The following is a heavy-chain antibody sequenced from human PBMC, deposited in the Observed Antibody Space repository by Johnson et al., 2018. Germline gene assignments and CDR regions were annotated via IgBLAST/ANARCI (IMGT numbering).Heavy chain of an antibody. CDR3: TTARIAVAGWVAASYYYGMDV. CDR1: GFTFSNAW. CDR2: IQSKTDGGTT. J-gene: IGHJ6*02. Sequence: EVQLVESGGGLVKPGGSLRLSCAASGFTFSNAWMNWVRQAPGKGMEWVGRIQSKTDGGTTDYAAPVKGRFTISRDDSKNTLYLQMKSLKTEDTAVYYCTTARIAVAGWVAASYYYGMDVWGQGTTVTVSS. D-gene: IGHD6-19*01. V-gene: IGHV3-15*07.